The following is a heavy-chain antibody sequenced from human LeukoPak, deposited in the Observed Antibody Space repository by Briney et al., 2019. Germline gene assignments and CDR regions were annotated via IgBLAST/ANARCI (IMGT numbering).Heavy chain of an antibody. Sequence: PSETLSLTCTVSHGSINSHYWSWIRQPPGKGLEWIGYIYYSGSTNYNPSLKSRVTISLDTSKNQLSLKLTSVTAADTAVYYCARHSICFDPWGQGTLVTVSS. CDR3: ARHSICFDP. CDR1: HGSINSHY. CDR2: IYYSGST. J-gene: IGHJ5*02. V-gene: IGHV4-59*08.